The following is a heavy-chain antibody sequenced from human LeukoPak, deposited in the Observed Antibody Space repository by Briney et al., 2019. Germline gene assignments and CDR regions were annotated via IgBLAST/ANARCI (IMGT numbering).Heavy chain of an antibody. Sequence: GGSLRLSCAASGFTFSSYGMHWVRQAPGKGLEWVAVIWYDGSNKYYADSVKGRFTISRDNSKNTLYLQMNSLRAEDTAVYYCARGQLPGSIDYWAREPWSPSPQ. CDR1: GFTFSSYG. CDR3: ARGQLPGSIDY. D-gene: IGHD2-2*01. CDR2: IWYDGSNK. J-gene: IGHJ4*02. V-gene: IGHV3-33*01.